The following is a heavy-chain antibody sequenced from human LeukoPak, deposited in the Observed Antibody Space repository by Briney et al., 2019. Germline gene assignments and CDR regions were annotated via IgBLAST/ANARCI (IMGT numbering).Heavy chain of an antibody. CDR2: ISSSGNVI. D-gene: IGHD5-18*01. CDR3: AREDFGYSYGTGDFDY. J-gene: IGHJ4*02. CDR1: GFTFSSYA. Sequence: GGSLRLSCAASGFTFSSYAMNWVRQAPGEGLEWVSYISSSGNVIYYADSVKGRFTISRDNAKSSLYLQMSRLRAEDTAVYYCAREDFGYSYGTGDFDYWGQGTLVTVSS. V-gene: IGHV3-48*03.